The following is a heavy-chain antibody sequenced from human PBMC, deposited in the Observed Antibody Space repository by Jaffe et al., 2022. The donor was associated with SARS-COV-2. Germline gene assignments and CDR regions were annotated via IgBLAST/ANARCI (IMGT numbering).Heavy chain of an antibody. Sequence: QVQLVQSGAEVKKPGASVKVSCKASGYTFTGYYMHWVRQAPGQGLEWMGWINPNSGGTNYAQKFQGWVTMTRDTSISTAYMELSRLRSDDTAVYYCARGDLYYDFWSAVTNAFDIWGQGTMVTVSS. CDR1: GYTFTGYY. J-gene: IGHJ3*02. V-gene: IGHV1-2*04. CDR2: INPNSGGT. D-gene: IGHD3-3*01. CDR3: ARGDLYYDFWSAVTNAFDI.